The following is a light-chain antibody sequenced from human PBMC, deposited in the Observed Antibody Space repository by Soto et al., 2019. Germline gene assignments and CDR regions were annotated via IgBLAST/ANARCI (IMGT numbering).Light chain of an antibody. CDR3: QQHNNWPPWT. V-gene: IGKV3-15*01. Sequence: ETVMTQSPATLSVSPGERATLSCRASENIRSKLAWYQQRPGQAPRLLIYGASTRAPGVPARFSGSGSGTEFTLTISSLQSEDFAVYYCQQHNNWPPWTFGQGTKVEIK. CDR2: GAS. CDR1: ENIRSK. J-gene: IGKJ1*01.